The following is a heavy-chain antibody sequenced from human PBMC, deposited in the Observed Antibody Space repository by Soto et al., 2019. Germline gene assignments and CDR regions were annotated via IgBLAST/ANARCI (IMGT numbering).Heavy chain of an antibody. D-gene: IGHD2-8*01. Sequence: GGSLRLSCAASGFTFSSYGMHWVRQAPGKGLEWVAVIWYDGSNKYYADSVKGRFTISRDNSKNTLYLQMNSLRAEDTAVYYCAREMRAIVLMVYGPFDYWGQGTLVTVSS. CDR2: IWYDGSNK. V-gene: IGHV3-33*01. CDR3: AREMRAIVLMVYGPFDY. CDR1: GFTFSSYG. J-gene: IGHJ4*02.